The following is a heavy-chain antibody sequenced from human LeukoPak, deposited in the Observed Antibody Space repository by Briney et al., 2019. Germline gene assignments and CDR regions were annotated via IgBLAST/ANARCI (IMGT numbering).Heavy chain of an antibody. V-gene: IGHV3-30*18. CDR3: AKDGAGSAAIDYYYYGMDV. J-gene: IGHJ6*02. CDR1: GFTFSSYG. Sequence: GGSLRLSCAASGFTFSSYGMHWVRQAPGKRLEWVAVISYDGSNKYYADSVKGRFTISRDNSKNTLYLQMNSLRAEDTAVYYCAKDGAGSAAIDYYYYGMDVWGQGTTVTVSS. D-gene: IGHD2-2*02. CDR2: ISYDGSNK.